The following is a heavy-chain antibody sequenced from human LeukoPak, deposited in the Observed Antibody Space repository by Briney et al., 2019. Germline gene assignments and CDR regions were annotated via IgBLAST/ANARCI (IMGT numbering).Heavy chain of an antibody. CDR2: HSGST. Sequence: SETLSLTCTVSGGSISNYYCSWIRQPPGKGLEWIGHHSGSTSYNPSLKSRVTISVDTSKNQFSLRVSSVTAADTAVYYCARSSSSSNNGGFDYWGQGILVTVSS. CDR3: ARSSSSSNNGGFDY. J-gene: IGHJ4*02. V-gene: IGHV4-59*08. D-gene: IGHD2-2*01. CDR1: GGSISNYY.